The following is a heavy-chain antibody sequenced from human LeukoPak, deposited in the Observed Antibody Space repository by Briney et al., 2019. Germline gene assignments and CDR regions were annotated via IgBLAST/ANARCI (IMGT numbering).Heavy chain of an antibody. CDR1: GGSISSYY. CDR2: IYYSGST. Sequence: NSSETLSLTCTVSGGSISSYYWSWIRQPPGKGLEWIGYIYYSGSTNYNPSLKSRVTISVDTSKNQFSLKLSSVTAADTAVYYCARAQRIYWYFDLWGRGTLVTVSS. V-gene: IGHV4-59*01. D-gene: IGHD2-15*01. CDR3: ARAQRIYWYFDL. J-gene: IGHJ2*01.